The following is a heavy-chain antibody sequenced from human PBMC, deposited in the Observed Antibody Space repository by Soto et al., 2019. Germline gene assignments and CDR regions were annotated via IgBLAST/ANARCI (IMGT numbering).Heavy chain of an antibody. V-gene: IGHV5-51*01. CDR2: IYPGDSDT. J-gene: IGHJ4*02. CDR3: ERTADSSGYPLSFDY. Sequence: PGESLKISCNGSGYSFTSYWIGWVRQMPGKGLEWMGIIYPGDSDTRYSPSFQGQVTISADKSISTAYLQWSSLKASDTAMYYCERTADSSGYPLSFDYWGQGTLVTVYS. D-gene: IGHD3-22*01. CDR1: GYSFTSYW.